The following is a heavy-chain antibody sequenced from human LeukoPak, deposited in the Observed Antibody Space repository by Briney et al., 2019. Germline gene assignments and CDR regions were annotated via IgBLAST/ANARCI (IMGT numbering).Heavy chain of an antibody. V-gene: IGHV3-23*01. CDR3: AKATTASPRNFDY. CDR2: ISTSGGST. Sequence: PGGSLRLSCAASGFTFSSYAMSWVRQAPGKGLEWVSSISTSGGSTYYADSVKGRSTISRDNSKNTLHLQMNSLRAEDTAVYYCAKATTASPRNFDYWGQGTLVTVSS. J-gene: IGHJ4*02. D-gene: IGHD2-21*02. CDR1: GFTFSSYA.